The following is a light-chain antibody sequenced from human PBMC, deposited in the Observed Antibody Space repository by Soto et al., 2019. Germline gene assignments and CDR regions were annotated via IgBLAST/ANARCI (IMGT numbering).Light chain of an antibody. V-gene: IGKV3-11*01. CDR3: QQRSSWPVIT. J-gene: IGKJ5*01. CDR1: QSVSAY. CDR2: DAS. Sequence: EIVLTQSPATVSLSPGERATLSCRASQSVSAYLAWYQQKPGQAPRLLIYDASNRATGIPPRFSGSGSGTDFTLTISSLEPEDFAVYYCQQRSSWPVITFGQGTRLEIK.